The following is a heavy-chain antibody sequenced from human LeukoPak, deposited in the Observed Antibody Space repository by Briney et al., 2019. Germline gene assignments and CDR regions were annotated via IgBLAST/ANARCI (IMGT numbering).Heavy chain of an antibody. D-gene: IGHD3-10*01. J-gene: IGHJ6*03. Sequence: PSETLSLTCTVSGGSISSYYWSWIRQPPGKGLERIGYIYYSGNTNYNPSLKSRVTISVDTSKNQFSLKLSSVTAADTAVYYCARTTMVRGTYYMDVWGKGTTVTISS. CDR1: GGSISSYY. V-gene: IGHV4-59*01. CDR2: IYYSGNT. CDR3: ARTTMVRGTYYMDV.